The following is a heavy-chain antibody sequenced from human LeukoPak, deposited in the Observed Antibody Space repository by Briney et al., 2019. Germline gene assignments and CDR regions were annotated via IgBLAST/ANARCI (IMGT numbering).Heavy chain of an antibody. J-gene: IGHJ4*02. CDR3: AREGSATARPFVSNDY. Sequence: PSETLSLTCTVSGGSISTYYWSWIRQPAGKGLEWIGRIHTSGNSDYNPSLKGRVTMSVDTSKNQFSLKVRSFTAADTAVYYCAREGSATARPFVSNDYWGQGTLVTVSS. D-gene: IGHD6-6*01. CDR2: IHTSGNS. V-gene: IGHV4-4*07. CDR1: GGSISTYY.